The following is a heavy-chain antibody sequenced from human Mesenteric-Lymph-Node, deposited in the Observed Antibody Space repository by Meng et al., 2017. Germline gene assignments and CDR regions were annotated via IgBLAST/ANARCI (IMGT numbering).Heavy chain of an antibody. CDR3: ARAFSAVAASDY. CDR1: GGSVSSGSYY. Sequence: SETLSLTCTVSGGSVSSGSYYWSWIRQPPGKGLEWIGYIYYSGSTNYNPSLKSRVTISVDTSKNQFSLKLSSVTAADTAVYYCARAFSAVAASDYWGQGTLVTVSS. J-gene: IGHJ4*02. D-gene: IGHD6-19*01. CDR2: IYYSGST. V-gene: IGHV4-61*01.